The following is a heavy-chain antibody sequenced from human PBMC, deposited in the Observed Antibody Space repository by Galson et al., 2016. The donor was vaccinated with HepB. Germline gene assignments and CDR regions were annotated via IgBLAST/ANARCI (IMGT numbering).Heavy chain of an antibody. Sequence: ETLSLTCTVSGGSISSSSHYWGWIRQPPGKGLEWVGGIYYRGSPYHNPSLKSRLTLSVDTSKNQFSLKLRSVTAADTAVYYCAHADSHDSSGYAFDIWGQGTVVTVSS. J-gene: IGHJ3*02. CDR1: GGSISSSSHY. CDR3: AHADSHDSSGYAFDI. CDR2: IYYRGSP. V-gene: IGHV4-39*01. D-gene: IGHD3-22*01.